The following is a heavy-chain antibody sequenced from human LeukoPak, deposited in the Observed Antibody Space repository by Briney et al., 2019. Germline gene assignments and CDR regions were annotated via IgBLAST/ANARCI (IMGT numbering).Heavy chain of an antibody. CDR3: ARGAAGTPAAD. D-gene: IGHD1-7*01. CDR1: GFTVSSNS. V-gene: IGHV3-66*01. J-gene: IGHJ4*02. CDR2: IYSGGRT. Sequence: GGSLKLSCAASGFTVSSNSMSWVRQVPGKGLEWVSIIYSGGRTYSADSVKGRFTISRDTFKNTLYLQTNTLRAEDTAVYYCARGAAGTPAADWGQGTLVTVSS.